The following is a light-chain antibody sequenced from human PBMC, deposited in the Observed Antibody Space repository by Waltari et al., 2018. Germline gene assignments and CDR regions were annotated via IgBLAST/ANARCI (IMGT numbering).Light chain of an antibody. J-gene: IGKJ3*01. CDR3: QQYNNWFT. Sequence: EIVLTQSPGTLSLSPGERATLSCRASQRLRSFLAWYQQKPGQAPRLLIYDGSTRATGIPPRFSGSGAGTDFTLTISSLEPDDFAVYYCQQYNNWFTFGPGTKVDIK. CDR1: QRLRSF. V-gene: IGKV3D-11*02. CDR2: DGS.